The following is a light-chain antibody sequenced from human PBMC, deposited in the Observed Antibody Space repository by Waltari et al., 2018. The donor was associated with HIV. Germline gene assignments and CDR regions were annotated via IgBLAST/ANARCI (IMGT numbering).Light chain of an antibody. CDR1: QSVSSN. J-gene: IGKJ3*01. V-gene: IGKV3-15*01. CDR2: GAS. Sequence: EIVLTQSPATLSVSPGERATLSCRASQSVSSNLAWYQQKPGQAPRLLIYGASSRATGIPARFSGSGSGTEFTLTNSSLQSGDFAVYDCQRYNNWPPLVTFGPGTKVDIK. CDR3: QRYNNWPPLVT.